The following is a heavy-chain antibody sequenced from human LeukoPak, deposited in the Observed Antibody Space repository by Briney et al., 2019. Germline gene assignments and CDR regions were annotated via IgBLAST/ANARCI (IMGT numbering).Heavy chain of an antibody. V-gene: IGHV1-69*13. J-gene: IGHJ6*02. CDR2: IIPIFGTA. Sequence: ASVKVSCKASGGTFSSYAISWVRQAPGQGLEWMGGIIPIFGTANYAQKFQGRVTITADESTSTAYMELSSLRSEDTAVYYCARDSGGPSPYHYYGMDVWGQGTTVTVSS. CDR1: GGTFSSYA. CDR3: ARDSGGPSPYHYYGMDV. D-gene: IGHD3-10*01.